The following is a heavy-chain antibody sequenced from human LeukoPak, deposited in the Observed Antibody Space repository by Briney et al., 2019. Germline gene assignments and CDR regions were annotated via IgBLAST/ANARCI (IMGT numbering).Heavy chain of an antibody. CDR3: ARDLRGYSYYYGMDV. V-gene: IGHV1-46*01. D-gene: IGHD5-12*01. J-gene: IGHJ6*02. CDR2: INPSGGST. CDR1: GXXXXXXX. Sequence: KXXCKASGXXXXXXXXXWVXQXPGQXXXXXXXINPSGGSTSYAQKFQGRVTMTRDTSTSTVYMELSSLRSEDTAVYYCARDLRGYSYYYGMDVWGQGTTVTVSS.